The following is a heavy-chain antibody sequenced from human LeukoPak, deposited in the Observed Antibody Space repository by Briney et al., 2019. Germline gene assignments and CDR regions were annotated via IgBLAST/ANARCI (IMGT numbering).Heavy chain of an antibody. CDR2: TNQDGSAK. D-gene: IGHD2/OR15-2a*01. Sequence: GGSLLLSCAASGFSFSSYRMSWVRAAPGKGLEGVANTNQDGSAKNYVDSVRGRFTISRDNDENSLYLQMNSRRAEDTAVYYCAREGFLDYWGQGTLVTVSS. V-gene: IGHV3-7*01. J-gene: IGHJ4*02. CDR3: AREGFLDY. CDR1: GFSFSSYR.